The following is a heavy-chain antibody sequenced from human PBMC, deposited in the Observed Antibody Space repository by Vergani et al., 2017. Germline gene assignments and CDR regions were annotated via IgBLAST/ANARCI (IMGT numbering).Heavy chain of an antibody. CDR3: ATNYDILTGQPYYYDGMDV. J-gene: IGHJ6*02. CDR2: INAGNGNT. D-gene: IGHD3-9*01. V-gene: IGHV1-3*01. CDR1: GYTFTSYA. Sequence: QVQLVQSGAEVKKPGASVKVSCKASGYTFTSYAMHWVRQAPGQRLEWMGWINAGNGNTKYSQKFQGRVTITRDTSASTAYMELSSLRSEDTAVYYCATNYDILTGQPYYYDGMDVWGQGTTVTVSS.